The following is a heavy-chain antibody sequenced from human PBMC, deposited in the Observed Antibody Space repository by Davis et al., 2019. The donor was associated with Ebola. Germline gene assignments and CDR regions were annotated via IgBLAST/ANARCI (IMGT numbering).Heavy chain of an antibody. J-gene: IGHJ4*02. Sequence: GESLKISCAASGFTFSNAWMRWVRQAPGKGLEWVGRIKSKTDGGTTDYAAPVKGRFTISRDDSKNTLYLQMNSLKTEDTAVYYCTTPTLAYCGGDCYSGWGQGTLVTVSS. CDR2: IKSKTDGGTT. CDR1: GFTFSNAW. V-gene: IGHV3-15*01. CDR3: TTPTLAYCGGDCYSG. D-gene: IGHD2-21*02.